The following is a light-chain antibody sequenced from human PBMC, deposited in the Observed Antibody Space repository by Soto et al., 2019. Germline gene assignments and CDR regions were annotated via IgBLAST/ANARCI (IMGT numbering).Light chain of an antibody. J-gene: IGLJ1*01. V-gene: IGLV2-23*01. CDR2: EGS. Sequence: QSALTQPASVSGSPGQSITISCTGTNSDVGSYTLVSWYQQHPGKAPKLMIYEGSQRPSGVSNRFSGSKSGNTASLTISGLQAEDEADYYCCSYAGSRTYVFGTGTKLTVL. CDR1: NSDVGSYTL. CDR3: CSYAGSRTYV.